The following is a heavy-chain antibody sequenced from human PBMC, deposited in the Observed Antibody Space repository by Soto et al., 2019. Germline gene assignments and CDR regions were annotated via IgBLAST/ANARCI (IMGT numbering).Heavy chain of an antibody. V-gene: IGHV1-8*01. J-gene: IGHJ5*02. CDR1: GYTFTSYD. CDR3: ARAQIKQSFQLYGSYNWFDP. CDR2: MNPNSGNT. Sequence: PSVKVSCKASGYTFTSYDINWVRQATGQGLEWMGWMNPNSGNTGYAQKFQGRVTMTRNTSISTAYMELSSLRSEDTAVYYCARAQIKQSFQLYGSYNWFDPWGQGTLVTVSS. D-gene: IGHD2-8*01.